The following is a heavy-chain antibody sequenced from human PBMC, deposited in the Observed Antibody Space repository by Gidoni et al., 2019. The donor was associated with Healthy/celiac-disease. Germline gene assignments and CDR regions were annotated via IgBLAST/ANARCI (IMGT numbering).Heavy chain of an antibody. V-gene: IGHV4-39*02. CDR2: IYYSGST. D-gene: IGHD6-19*01. CDR1: GGSISSSSYY. J-gene: IGHJ3*02. Sequence: QLQLQESGPGLVKPSETLSLTCTVSGGSISSSSYYWGWIRQPPGKGLEWIGSIYYSGSTYYNPSLKSRVTISVDTSKNQFSLKLSSVTAADTAVYYCAREGIAVALACAFDIWGQGTMVTVSS. CDR3: AREGIAVALACAFDI.